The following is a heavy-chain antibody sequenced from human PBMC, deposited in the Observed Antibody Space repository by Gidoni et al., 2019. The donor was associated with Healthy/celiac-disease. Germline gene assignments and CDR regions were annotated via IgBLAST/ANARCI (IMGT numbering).Heavy chain of an antibody. V-gene: IGHV4-39*01. Sequence: QLQLQAAGPGLGKPAETLCLTCTVSGGPLSSSRYYWGWIRPPPGRGLEWIGSIYYSGSTYQNPSLKRRVTISVDTSKNQFSLKLSSVTAADTAVYYYACPGNAPGHWGQGTLVTVSS. CDR1: GGPLSSSRYY. CDR3: ACPGNAPGH. J-gene: IGHJ4*02. D-gene: IGHD4-4*01. CDR2: IYYSGST.